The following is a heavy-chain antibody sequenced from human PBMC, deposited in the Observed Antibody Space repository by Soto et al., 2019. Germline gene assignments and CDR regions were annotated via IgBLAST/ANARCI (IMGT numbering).Heavy chain of an antibody. V-gene: IGHV4-39*01. CDR1: GDSISNNNYY. D-gene: IGHD3-22*01. Sequence: SETLSLTCSVSGDSISNNNYYWGWIRQPPGKALEWIGSIHYSGSTYYNPSLKSRVTISADTTKTQFSLKLRSVTAADTAVYYCARQGITMIVVVVTDNWFDPWGQGTLVTVSS. CDR3: ARQGITMIVVVVTDNWFDP. J-gene: IGHJ5*02. CDR2: IHYSGST.